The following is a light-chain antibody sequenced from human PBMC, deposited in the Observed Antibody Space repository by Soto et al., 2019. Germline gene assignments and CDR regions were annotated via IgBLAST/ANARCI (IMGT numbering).Light chain of an antibody. CDR1: SSDIGAFNF. V-gene: IGLV2-14*03. Sequence: QSALTRPASVSGSPGQSISIPCTGTSSDIGAFNFVSWYQQHPGKAPKVLIYGVTNRPSGVDYRFSGSKSGNTASLIISGLRPEDEADYYCSSFTSASTRIFGTGTKVTVL. J-gene: IGLJ1*01. CDR3: SSFTSASTRI. CDR2: GVT.